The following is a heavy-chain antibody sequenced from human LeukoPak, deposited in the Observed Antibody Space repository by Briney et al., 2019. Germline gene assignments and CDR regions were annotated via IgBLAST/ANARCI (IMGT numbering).Heavy chain of an antibody. CDR3: ARDRLNYYYYYMDV. CDR2: IYTSGST. J-gene: IGHJ6*03. D-gene: IGHD6-25*01. CDR1: GGSISSSSYY. Sequence: PSETLSLTCTVSGGSISSSSYYWGWIRQPPGKGLEWIGRIYTSGSTNYNPSLKSRVTISVDTSKNQLSLKLSSVTAADTAVYYCARDRLNYYYYYMDVWGKGTTVTISS. V-gene: IGHV4-61*02.